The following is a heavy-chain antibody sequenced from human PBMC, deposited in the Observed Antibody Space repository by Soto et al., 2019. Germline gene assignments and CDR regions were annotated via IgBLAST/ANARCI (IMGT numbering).Heavy chain of an antibody. CDR1: GGSISSYY. CDR2: IYYSGST. J-gene: IGHJ4*02. V-gene: IGHV4-59*01. CDR3: ARESLSYCSGGSCSIDY. Sequence: PSETLSLTCTVSGGSISSYYWSWIRQPPGKGLEWIGYIYYSGSTNYNPSLKSRVTISVDTSKNQFSLKLSSVTAADTAVYYCARESLSYCSGGSCSIDYWGQGTLVTVSS. D-gene: IGHD2-15*01.